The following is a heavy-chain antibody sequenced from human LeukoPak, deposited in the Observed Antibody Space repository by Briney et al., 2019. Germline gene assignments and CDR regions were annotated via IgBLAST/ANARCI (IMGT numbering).Heavy chain of an antibody. J-gene: IGHJ4*02. CDR2: IYSSGGT. D-gene: IGHD6-19*01. CDR1: GGSISGYY. Sequence: PSETLSLTCTVSGGSISGYYCTWIRQPAGKGLEWIGLIYSSGGTNYNPSLKSRVTMSVDTSKNQFSLNLTSVTAADTAVYYCARDPSYTSGYFDSWGQGTLVTVSS. CDR3: ARDPSYTSGYFDS. V-gene: IGHV4-4*07.